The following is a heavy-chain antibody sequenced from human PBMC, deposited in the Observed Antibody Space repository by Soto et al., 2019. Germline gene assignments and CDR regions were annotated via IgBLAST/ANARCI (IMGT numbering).Heavy chain of an antibody. CDR1: GFTFSSYW. CDR3: ARVRSRITMIVVADFDY. D-gene: IGHD3-22*01. CDR2: IKQDGSEK. Sequence: GGSLRLSCAASGFTFSSYWMSWVRQAPGKGLEWVANIKQDGSEKYYVDSVKGRFTISRDNAKNSLYLQMNSLRAEDTAVYYCARVRSRITMIVVADFDYWGQGTLVTVSS. J-gene: IGHJ4*02. V-gene: IGHV3-7*05.